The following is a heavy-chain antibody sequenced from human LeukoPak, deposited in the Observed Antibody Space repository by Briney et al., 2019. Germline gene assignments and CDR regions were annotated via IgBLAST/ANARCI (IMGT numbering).Heavy chain of an antibody. V-gene: IGHV1-2*02. D-gene: IGHD2-2*01. CDR3: ARVYPTPYCSSTSCLHFDY. CDR2: INPNSGDT. J-gene: IGHJ4*02. CDR1: RYTFSDYY. Sequence: GASVKVSCKTSRYTFSDYYIDWIRQAPGQGLEWVGWINPNSGDTDYAQKFQGRVTVTRDTSTSTAYMELRSLRSDDTAVYYCARVYPTPYCSSTSCLHFDYWGQGTLVTVSS.